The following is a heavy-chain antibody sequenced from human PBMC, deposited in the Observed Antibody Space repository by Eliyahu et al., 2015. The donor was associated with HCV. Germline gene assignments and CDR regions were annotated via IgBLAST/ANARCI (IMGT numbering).Heavy chain of an antibody. Sequence: QVQLVESGGGVVQPGRSLRLSCAASGFTFSTXGXXWVRQAPGKGLEWVATTSYDGNNKYYSDSVKGRFTVSRDNSKNTLYLQMNSLSAEDLGVYFCARDESDCSDNSCYSGYYGMDVWGQGTTVIVSS. V-gene: IGHV3-30*03. J-gene: IGHJ6*02. D-gene: IGHD2-2*01. CDR3: ARDESDCSDNSCYSGYYGMDV. CDR2: TSYDGNNK. CDR1: GFTFSTXG.